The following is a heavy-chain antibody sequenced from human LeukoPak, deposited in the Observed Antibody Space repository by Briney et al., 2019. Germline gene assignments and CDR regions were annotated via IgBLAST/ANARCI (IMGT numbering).Heavy chain of an antibody. Sequence: SSETLSLTCAVYGGSFSGYYWSWIRQPPGKGLEWLGEINHSGSTNYNPSLKSRVTISVDTSKNQFSLKLSSVTAADTAVYYCALMGYYYDSSGYYYQDAEYFQHWGQGTLVTVSS. CDR2: INHSGST. CDR1: GGSFSGYY. D-gene: IGHD3-22*01. V-gene: IGHV4-34*01. CDR3: ALMGYYYDSSGYYYQDAEYFQH. J-gene: IGHJ1*01.